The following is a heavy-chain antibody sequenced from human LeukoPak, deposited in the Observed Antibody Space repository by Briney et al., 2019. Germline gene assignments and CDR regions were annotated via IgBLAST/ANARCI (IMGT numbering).Heavy chain of an antibody. V-gene: IGHV3-30*18. D-gene: IGHD3-10*01. CDR3: AKVLNYYASGYFDY. CDR2: ISYDGSNK. CDR1: GFTFSSYG. Sequence: GGSLRLSCAASGFTFSSYGMHWVRQAPGKGLEWVAVISYDGSNKYYADSVKGRFTISRDNSKNTLYLQMNSLRAEDTAVYYCAKVLNYYASGYFDYWGQGTLVTVSS. J-gene: IGHJ4*02.